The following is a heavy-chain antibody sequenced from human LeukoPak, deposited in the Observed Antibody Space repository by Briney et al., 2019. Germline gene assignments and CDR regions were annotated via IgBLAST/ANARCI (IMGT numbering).Heavy chain of an antibody. J-gene: IGHJ5*02. CDR2: INSDGSGT. D-gene: IGHD6-13*01. CDR3: ARDEGSSWQRFDP. CDR1: GFTFRSYW. V-gene: IGHV3-74*01. Sequence: PGGSLRLSCVASGFTFRSYWMHWVRQAPGKGLVWVSRINSDGSGTSYADSVKGRFTISRDNAKNTLYLQMNSLRAEDTAVYYCARDEGSSWQRFDPWGQGTLVTVSS.